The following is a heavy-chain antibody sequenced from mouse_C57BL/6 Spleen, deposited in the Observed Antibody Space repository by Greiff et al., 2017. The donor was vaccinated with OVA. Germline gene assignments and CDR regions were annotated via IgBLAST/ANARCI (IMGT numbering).Heavy chain of an antibody. V-gene: IGHV1-22*01. CDR2: INPNNGGT. Sequence: EVQVVEFGPELVKPGASVKMSCKASGYTFTDYNMHWVKQSHGKSLEWIGYINPNNGGTSYNQKFKGKATLTVNKSSSTAYMELRSLTSEDSAVYYCAIDTTVGYAMDYWGQGTSVTVSS. CDR1: GYTFTDYN. D-gene: IGHD1-1*01. J-gene: IGHJ4*01. CDR3: AIDTTVGYAMDY.